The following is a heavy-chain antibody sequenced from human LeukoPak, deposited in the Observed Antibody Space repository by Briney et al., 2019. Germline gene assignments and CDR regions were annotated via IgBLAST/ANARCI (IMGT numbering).Heavy chain of an antibody. J-gene: IGHJ4*02. D-gene: IGHD3-16*02. CDR3: AKGGSYRSQPYFDY. V-gene: IGHV3-30*02. CDR1: GFTFSSYD. CDR2: IRYDGSNK. Sequence: GGSLRLSCAASGFTFSSYDIHWVRQAPGKGLEWVAFIRYDGSNKYYADSVRGRFTISRDNSKNTVYLQMNSLRAEDTAVYYCAKGGSYRSQPYFDYWGQGTPVTVSS.